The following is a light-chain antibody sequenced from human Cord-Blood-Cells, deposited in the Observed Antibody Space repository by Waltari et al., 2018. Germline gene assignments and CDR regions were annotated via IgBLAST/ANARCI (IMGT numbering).Light chain of an antibody. J-gene: IGLJ2*01. V-gene: IGLV2-23*01. CDR3: CSYAGSSTCVV. CDR2: EGS. Sequence: QSALTQPASVSGSPGQSITISCTGTSSDVGSYNLVSWYQQHPGKAPKLLIYEGSKRPSGVSNRCSGSKSGNTASLTISGLQAEDEADYYGCSYAGSSTCVVFGGGTKLTVL. CDR1: SSDVGSYNL.